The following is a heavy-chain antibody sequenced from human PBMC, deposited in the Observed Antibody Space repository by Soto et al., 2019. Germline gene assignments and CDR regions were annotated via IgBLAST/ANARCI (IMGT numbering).Heavy chain of an antibody. CDR2: TIPIFGTA. D-gene: IGHD6-19*01. CDR1: RVAFSKFI. V-gene: IGHV1-69*01. J-gene: IGHJ6*02. CDR3: AKVRYSSPMGDYYGMDV. Sequence: QAQLEQSGGEGKKPGSSVKVSCKASRVAFSKFIVTWLRQAPGLGLEWVGGTIPIFGTANYAQKFQGRVTITADESTSTSYMEVNNMRSEDTAVYYCAKVRYSSPMGDYYGMDVWGQGTTVTVSS.